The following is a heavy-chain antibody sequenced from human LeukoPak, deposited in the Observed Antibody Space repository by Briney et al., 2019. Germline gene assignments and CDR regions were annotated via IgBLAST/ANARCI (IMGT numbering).Heavy chain of an antibody. CDR3: ARTVCSGGSCPGVFYYYGMDV. D-gene: IGHD2-15*01. CDR1: GFTFSSYA. V-gene: IGHV3-30*04. J-gene: IGHJ6*04. CDR2: ISYDGSNK. Sequence: GRSLRLSCAASGFTFSSYAMHWVRQAPGKGLEWVAVISYDGSNKYYADSVKGRFTISRDNSKNTLYLQMNSLRAEDTAVYYCARTVCSGGSCPGVFYYYGMDVWGKGTTVTASS.